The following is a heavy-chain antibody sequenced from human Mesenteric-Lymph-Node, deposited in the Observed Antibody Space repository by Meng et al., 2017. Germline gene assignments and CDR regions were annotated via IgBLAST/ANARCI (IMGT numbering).Heavy chain of an antibody. CDR3: AKDASMVRGVTAAFDI. V-gene: IGHV3-30*01. Sequence: GESLKISCAASGFTLSGYAMHWVRQAPGKGLEWVAVVSYDGSHTYYADSVKGRFTISRDNAKNSLYLQMNSLRAEDTALYYCAKDASMVRGVTAAFDIWGQGTMVTVSS. J-gene: IGHJ3*02. CDR2: VSYDGSHT. D-gene: IGHD3-10*01. CDR1: GFTLSGYA.